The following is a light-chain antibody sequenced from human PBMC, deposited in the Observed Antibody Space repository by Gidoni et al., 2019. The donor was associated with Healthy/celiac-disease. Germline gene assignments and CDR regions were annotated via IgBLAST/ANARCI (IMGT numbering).Light chain of an antibody. J-gene: IGKJ1*01. CDR2: KAS. Sequence: IQMTQSPSTLSASVGDRVTITCRASQSISSWLAWYQQKPGKAPKLLIYKASSLESGVPSRFSGSGSGTEFNLTISSLQPDDFATYYCQQYNSYSRTFGQGTKVEIK. V-gene: IGKV1-5*03. CDR1: QSISSW. CDR3: QQYNSYSRT.